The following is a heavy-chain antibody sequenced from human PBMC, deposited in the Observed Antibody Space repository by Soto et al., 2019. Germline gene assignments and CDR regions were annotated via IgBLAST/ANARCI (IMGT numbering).Heavy chain of an antibody. CDR2: ISAYNGNT. V-gene: IGHV1-18*04. D-gene: IGHD3-22*01. CDR3: ARAPVNYYDSSGYYETYDY. CDR1: GYTFTSYG. Sequence: VASVKVSCKASGYTFTSYGISWVRQAPGQGLEWMGWISAYNGNTNYAQKLQGRVTMTTDTSTSTAYMELRSLRSDDTAVYYCARAPVNYYDSSGYYETYDYWGQGTLVTV. J-gene: IGHJ4*02.